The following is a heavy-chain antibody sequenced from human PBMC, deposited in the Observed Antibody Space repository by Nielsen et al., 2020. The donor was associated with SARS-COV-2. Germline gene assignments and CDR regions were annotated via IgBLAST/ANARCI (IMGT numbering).Heavy chain of an antibody. CDR2: ISSSSSYT. CDR3: AMFYCSGGSCYSEDYYYYGMDV. V-gene: IGHV3-11*03. D-gene: IGHD2-15*01. J-gene: IGHJ6*02. CDR1: GSTFSSSA. Sequence: GESLKISCAASGSTFSSSAMSWLRQAPGKGLEWVSYISSSSSYTNYADSVKGRFTISRDNAKNSLYLQMNSLRSEDTAVYYCAMFYCSGGSCYSEDYYYYGMDVWGQGTTVTVSS.